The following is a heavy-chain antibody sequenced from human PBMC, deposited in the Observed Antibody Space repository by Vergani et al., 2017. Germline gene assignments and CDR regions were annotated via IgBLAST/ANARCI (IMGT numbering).Heavy chain of an antibody. J-gene: IGHJ4*02. Sequence: EVQLVESGGGLVQPGGSLRLSCAASGFTFSSYAMHWVRQAPGKGLEWVSGISWNSGSIGYADSVKGRFTISRDNAKNSLYLQMNSLRAEDTALYYCAKDSREYSYGLFDYWGQGTLVTVSS. CDR3: AKDSREYSYGLFDY. CDR1: GFTFSSYA. D-gene: IGHD5-18*01. CDR2: ISWNSGSI. V-gene: IGHV3-9*01.